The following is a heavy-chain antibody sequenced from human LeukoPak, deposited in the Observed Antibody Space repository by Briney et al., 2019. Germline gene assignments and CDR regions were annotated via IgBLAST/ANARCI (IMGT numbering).Heavy chain of an antibody. J-gene: IGHJ5*02. CDR2: IIPIFGTA. CDR1: GGTFNSYA. D-gene: IGHD6-13*01. V-gene: IGHV1-69*01. Sequence: SVKVSCKASGGTFNSYAITWVRQAPGQGLEWMGGIIPIFGTANYAQKFQGRVTITADESTSTAYMELSSLRSEDTAVYYCARVPRAAADPPSWGQGTLVTVSS. CDR3: ARVPRAAADPPS.